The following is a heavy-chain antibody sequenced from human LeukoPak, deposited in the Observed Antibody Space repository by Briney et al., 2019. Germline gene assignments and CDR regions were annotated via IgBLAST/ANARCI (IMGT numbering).Heavy chain of an antibody. J-gene: IGHJ4*02. CDR3: ARGVAAAATDY. D-gene: IGHD6-13*01. CDR2: IYHSGGA. CDR1: GGSFSISY. Sequence: SETLSLTCGVSGGSFSISYWSWIRQPPGKGLEWIGQIYHSGGANYNPSLRSRVTISIDTSKNQLSLRLSSVTAADTAVYYCARGVAAAATDYWGQGTLVTVSS. V-gene: IGHV4-34*01.